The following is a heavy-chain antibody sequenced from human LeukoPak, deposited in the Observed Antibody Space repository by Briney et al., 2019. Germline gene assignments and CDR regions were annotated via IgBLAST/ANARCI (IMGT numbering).Heavy chain of an antibody. CDR3: ARDGPPREIAAAGKMFAGYYYYGMDV. CDR1: GFTFSSYG. V-gene: IGHV3-33*01. J-gene: IGHJ6*02. CDR2: IWYDGSNK. Sequence: GGSLRLSCAASGFTFSSYGMHWVRQAPGKGLEWVAVIWYDGSNKYYADSVKGRFTISRDNSKNTLYPQMNSLRAEDTAVYYCARDGPPREIAAAGKMFAGYYYYGMDVWGQGTTVTVSS. D-gene: IGHD6-13*01.